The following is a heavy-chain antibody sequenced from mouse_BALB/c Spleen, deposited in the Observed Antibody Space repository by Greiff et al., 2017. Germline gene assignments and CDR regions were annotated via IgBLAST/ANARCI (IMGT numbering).Heavy chain of an antibody. CDR1: GYSFTSYW. Sequence: VQLQQSGTVLARPGASVKMSCKASGYSFTSYWMHWVKQRPGQGLEWIGAIYPGNSDTSYNQKFKGKAKLTAVTSASTAYMELSSLTNEDSAVYYCTRGGMITYYAMDYWGQGTSVTVSS. CDR3: TRGGMITYYAMDY. CDR2: IYPGNSDT. J-gene: IGHJ4*01. D-gene: IGHD2-4*01. V-gene: IGHV1-5*01.